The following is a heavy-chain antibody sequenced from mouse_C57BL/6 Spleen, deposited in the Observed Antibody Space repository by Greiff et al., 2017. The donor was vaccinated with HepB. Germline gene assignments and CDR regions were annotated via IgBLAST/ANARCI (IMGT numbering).Heavy chain of an antibody. CDR2: IDPSDSET. V-gene: IGHV1-52*01. J-gene: IGHJ1*03. D-gene: IGHD1-1*01. CDR1: GYTFTSYW. CDR3: ARGHYYGSSLYWYFDV. Sequence: QVQLQQPGAELVRPGSSVKLSCKASGYTFTSYWMHWVKQRPIQGLEWIGNIDPSDSETHYNQKFKDKATLTVDKSSSTAYMQLSSLTSEDSAVYYCARGHYYGSSLYWYFDVWGTGTTVTVSS.